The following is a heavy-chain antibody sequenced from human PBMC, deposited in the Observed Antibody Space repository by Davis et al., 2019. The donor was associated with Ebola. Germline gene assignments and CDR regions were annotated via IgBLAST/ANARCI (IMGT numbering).Heavy chain of an antibody. J-gene: IGHJ6*02. CDR3: AKEDYSSSSRSDHSYFFGMDV. CDR2: IRYDGTDK. Sequence: GESLKISCAASGFTFSTYGMHWVRQAPGKGLEWVSFIRYDGTDKYNADSVKGRFTISRDNSKNPLYLQMNNLRVEDTAVYYCAKEDYSSSSRSDHSYFFGMDVWGQGTTVSVSS. CDR1: GFTFSTYG. D-gene: IGHD6-6*01. V-gene: IGHV3-30*02.